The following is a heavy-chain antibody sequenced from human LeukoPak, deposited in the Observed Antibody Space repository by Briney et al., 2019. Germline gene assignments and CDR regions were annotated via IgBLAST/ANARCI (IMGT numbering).Heavy chain of an antibody. CDR2: ISGSGDNT. CDR3: ARAPRGFLWFVEY. V-gene: IGHV3-23*01. J-gene: IGHJ4*02. D-gene: IGHD3-10*01. Sequence: GGSLRLSCATSGFIFYNYAMTWVRQAPGKGLEWVSDISGSGDNTFYADSVKGRFTISRDNSKNILYLQMNSLRAEDTAIYYCARAPRGFLWFVEYRGQGTLVTVSS. CDR1: GFIFYNYA.